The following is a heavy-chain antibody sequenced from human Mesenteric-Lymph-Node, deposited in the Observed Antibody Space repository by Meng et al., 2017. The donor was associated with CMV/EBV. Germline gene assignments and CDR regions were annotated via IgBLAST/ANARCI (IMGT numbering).Heavy chain of an antibody. D-gene: IGHD3-3*01. Sequence: GGSLRLSCAASGFTFSRNNMHWVRQAPGKGLEWVAFILYDGSNGYYVESVKGRFTISRDNSKNTLYLQMNNLRPEDTALYFCAKDSGVETYYLDYWGQGTPVTVSS. J-gene: IGHJ4*02. CDR3: AKDSGVETYYLDY. CDR1: GFTFSRNN. V-gene: IGHV3-30*02. CDR2: ILYDGSNG.